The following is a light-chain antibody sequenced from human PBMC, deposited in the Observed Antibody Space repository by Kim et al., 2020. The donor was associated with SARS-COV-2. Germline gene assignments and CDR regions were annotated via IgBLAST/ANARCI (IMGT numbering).Light chain of an antibody. V-gene: IGKV3-20*01. Sequence: SPGERATLSCRASEIITSTYLAWYQQKPGQAPRVIIYGASRRATGTPDRFSGRGSGTDFSLTISRLEPEDSAVYYCHHYGSAPQTFGQGTKVDIK. CDR1: EIITSTY. CDR3: HHYGSAPQT. J-gene: IGKJ1*01. CDR2: GAS.